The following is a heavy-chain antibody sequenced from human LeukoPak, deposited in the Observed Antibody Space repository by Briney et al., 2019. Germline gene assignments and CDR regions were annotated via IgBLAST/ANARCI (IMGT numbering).Heavy chain of an antibody. V-gene: IGHV4-59*01. CDR2: IYYSGST. CDR3: ARTRYSYGTGDAFDI. J-gene: IGHJ3*02. CDR1: GGSISSYY. D-gene: IGHD5-18*01. Sequence: SETLSVTRTVSGGSISSYYWSWIRQPPGKGLEWIGYIYYSGSTNYNPSLKSRVTISVDTSKNQFSLKLSPVTAADTAVYYCARTRYSYGTGDAFDIWGQGTMVTLSS.